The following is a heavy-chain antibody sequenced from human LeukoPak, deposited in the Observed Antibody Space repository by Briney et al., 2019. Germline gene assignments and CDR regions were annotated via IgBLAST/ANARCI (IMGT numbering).Heavy chain of an antibody. Sequence: ASVKVSCKASGYTFTSYGISWVRQAPGQGLEWMGWISAYNGNTNYAQKLQGRVTMTTDTSTSTAYMELRSLRSDDTAVYYCARESGDILTGYPNTDYWGQGTLVTVSS. J-gene: IGHJ4*02. D-gene: IGHD3-9*01. V-gene: IGHV1-18*01. CDR3: ARESGDILTGYPNTDY. CDR2: ISAYNGNT. CDR1: GYTFTSYG.